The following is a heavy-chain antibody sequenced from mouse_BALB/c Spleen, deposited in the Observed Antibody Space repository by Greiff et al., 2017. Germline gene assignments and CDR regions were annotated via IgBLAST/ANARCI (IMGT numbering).Heavy chain of an antibody. D-gene: IGHD2-4*01. V-gene: IGHV1-63*02. CDR3: ARSSYDYEAWFAY. CDR2: IYPGGGYT. Sequence: VKLQESGAELVRPGTSVKISCKASGYTFTNYWLGWVKQRPGHGLEWIGDIYPGGGYTNYNEKFKGKATLTADTSSSTAYMQLSSLTSEDSAVYFCARSSYDYEAWFAYWGQGTLVTVSA. J-gene: IGHJ3*01. CDR1: GYTFTNYW.